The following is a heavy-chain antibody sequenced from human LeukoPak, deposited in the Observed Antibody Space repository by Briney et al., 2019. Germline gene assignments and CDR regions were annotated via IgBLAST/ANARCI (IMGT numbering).Heavy chain of an antibody. J-gene: IGHJ6*03. CDR2: INHSGSS. V-gene: IGHV4-34*01. CDR1: GGSFSGYY. D-gene: IGHD2-2*01. Sequence: PSETLSLTCAVSGGSFSGYYWSWIRQPPGKGLEWIGEINHSGSSSYKPSLKSRVTISVDTSKNQFSLKLSSVTAADTAVYYCARWGPYCSSTSCYRYYYYMDVWGKGTTVTVSS. CDR3: ARWGPYCSSTSCYRYYYYMDV.